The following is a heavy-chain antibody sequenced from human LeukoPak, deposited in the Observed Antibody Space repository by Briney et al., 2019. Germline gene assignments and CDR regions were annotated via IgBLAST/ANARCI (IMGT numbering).Heavy chain of an antibody. D-gene: IGHD3-16*02. J-gene: IGHJ4*02. CDR3: AAGHYVWGSYQVPFDY. V-gene: IGHV3-23*01. CDR1: GLTFSSYA. Sequence: GGSLRLSCAASGLTFSSYAMSWVRQAPGKGLEWVSAISGSGGSTYYADSVKGRFTISRDNSKNTLYLQMNSLRAEDTAVYYCAAGHYVWGSYQVPFDYWGQGTLVTVSS. CDR2: ISGSGGST.